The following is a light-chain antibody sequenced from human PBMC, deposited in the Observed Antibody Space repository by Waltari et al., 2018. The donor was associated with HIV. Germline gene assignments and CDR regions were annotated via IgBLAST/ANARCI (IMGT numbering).Light chain of an antibody. CDR1: SGQSSYS. J-gene: IGLJ3*02. CDR3: QSWDNGVRV. CDR2: LNRDGSH. Sequence: QLALTQSPSASASLGASVRLTCTLSSGQSSYSIAWHQQQPEKGPRFLMRLNRDGSHTRGDGIPDRCSGSASGAERYLTISSLQSEDEADYYCQSWDNGVRVFGGGTKLTVL. V-gene: IGLV4-69*01.